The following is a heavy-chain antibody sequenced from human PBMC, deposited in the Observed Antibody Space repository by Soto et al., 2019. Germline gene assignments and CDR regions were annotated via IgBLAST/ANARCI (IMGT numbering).Heavy chain of an antibody. CDR1: GGPINSPDYY. J-gene: IGHJ5*02. D-gene: IGHD6-13*01. CDR3: ARGISKYSSWYEPHTWFAA. Sequence: QVQLQQSGPGLVKPSQTLSLTCNVSGGPINSPDYYWTWLRQSPGKGLEWIGYLYFNGGTQYNPSLRTPISMSLDTSKKPFSLKMRSVTGADTAVYYCARGISKYSSWYEPHTWFAAWGKGALVTVSS. V-gene: IGHV4-30-4*01. CDR2: LYFNGGT.